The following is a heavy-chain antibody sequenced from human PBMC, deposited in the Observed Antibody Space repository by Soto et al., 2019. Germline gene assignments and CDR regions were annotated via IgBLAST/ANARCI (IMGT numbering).Heavy chain of an antibody. CDR2: IIPISGTA. V-gene: IGHV1-69*01. D-gene: IGHD2-2*01. CDR1: GGTFSNYA. Sequence: QVQLVQSGAEVKKPGSSVKVSCKASGGTFSNYAISWVRQSPGQGLEWMGGIIPISGTANYAQEFQGRVTITAGESTSTAYMELSSLRSEDTAVYDCARSQGSSTSLEIYYYYYYGMDVWGQGTTVTVSS. J-gene: IGHJ6*02. CDR3: ARSQGSSTSLEIYYYYYYGMDV.